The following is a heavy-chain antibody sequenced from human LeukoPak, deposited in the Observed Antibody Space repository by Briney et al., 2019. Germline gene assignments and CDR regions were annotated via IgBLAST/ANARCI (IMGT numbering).Heavy chain of an antibody. CDR2: ISYDGSNK. Sequence: GGSLRLSCAASGFTFSTYAMHWFRRGQGKGLGWGPVISYDGSNKYYADSVKGRFTISRDNSKNTLYLQMSSLSAEDTAVYYCARTTTPHYYGSGSYALGYWGQGTLVTVPS. D-gene: IGHD3-10*01. J-gene: IGHJ4*02. V-gene: IGHV3-30-3*02. CDR1: GFTFSTYA. CDR3: ARTTTPHYYGSGSYALGY.